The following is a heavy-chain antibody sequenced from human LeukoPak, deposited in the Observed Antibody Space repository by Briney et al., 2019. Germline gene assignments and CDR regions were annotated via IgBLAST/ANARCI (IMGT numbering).Heavy chain of an antibody. Sequence: SETLSLTCAVYGGSFSGYYWSWIRQPPGKGLEWIGEINHSGSTNYNPSLKSRVTIPVDTSKNQFSLKLSSVTAADTAVYYCARVRRGSCYYWGQGTLVTVSS. V-gene: IGHV4-34*01. CDR3: ARVRRGSCYY. J-gene: IGHJ4*02. CDR2: INHSGST. D-gene: IGHD2-15*01. CDR1: GGSFSGYY.